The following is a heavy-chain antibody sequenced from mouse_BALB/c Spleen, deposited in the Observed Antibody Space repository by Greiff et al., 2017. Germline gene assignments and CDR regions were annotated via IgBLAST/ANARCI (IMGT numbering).Heavy chain of an antibody. CDR2: IYPGDGDT. J-gene: IGHJ4*01. Sequence: VQLQESGPELVKPGASVKISCKASGYAFSSSWMNWVKQRPGQGLEWIGRIYPGDGDTNYNGKFKGKATLTADKSSSTAYMQLSSLTSVDSAVYFCARSGYYGMDYWGQGTSVTVSS. CDR1: GYAFSSSW. V-gene: IGHV1-82*01. D-gene: IGHD3-1*01. CDR3: ARSGYYGMDY.